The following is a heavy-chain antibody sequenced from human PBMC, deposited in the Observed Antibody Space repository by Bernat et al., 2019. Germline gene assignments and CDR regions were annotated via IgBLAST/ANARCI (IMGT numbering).Heavy chain of an antibody. CDR3: AREMGGDSTPGGWFDP. D-gene: IGHD2-21*02. Sequence: QVQLQQWGAGLLKPSETLSLTCAVYGGSFSDYYWSWIRQPPGKGLEWIGEINHSGSTNYNPSLKSRVTISVDKSKNQFSLKLSSVTAADTAVYYCAREMGGDSTPGGWFDPWGQGTLVTVSS. V-gene: IGHV4-34*01. CDR1: GGSFSDYY. CDR2: INHSGST. J-gene: IGHJ5*02.